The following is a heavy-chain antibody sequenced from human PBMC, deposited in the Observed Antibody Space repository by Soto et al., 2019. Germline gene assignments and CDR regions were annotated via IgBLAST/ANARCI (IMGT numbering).Heavy chain of an antibody. J-gene: IGHJ6*02. V-gene: IGHV1-69*13. D-gene: IGHD1-26*01. CDR1: GGTFSNYG. CDR2: IIPMFDTA. CDR3: ARTTIPSYYYYGMDV. Sequence: GASVKVSCKASGGTFSNYGISWVRQAPGQGLEWMGGIIPMFDTATYAQKFQGRVTIIADESTSTAYMEVSSLRSEDTAVYYCARTTIPSYYYYGMDVWGQGTTVTVSS.